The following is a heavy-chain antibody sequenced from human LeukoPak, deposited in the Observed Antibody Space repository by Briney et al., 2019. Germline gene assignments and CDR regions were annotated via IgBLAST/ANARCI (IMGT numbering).Heavy chain of an antibody. V-gene: IGHV4-39*07. J-gene: IGHJ4*02. CDR2: IYYSGST. Sequence: PSETLSLTCTVSGGSISSSSYYWGWIRQPPGKGLEWIGSIYYSGSTYYNPSLKSRVTISVDTSKNQFSLKLSSVTAADTAVYYCARVKVVVPAAPEIDYWGQGTLVTVSS. D-gene: IGHD2-2*01. CDR1: GGSISSSSYY. CDR3: ARVKVVVPAAPEIDY.